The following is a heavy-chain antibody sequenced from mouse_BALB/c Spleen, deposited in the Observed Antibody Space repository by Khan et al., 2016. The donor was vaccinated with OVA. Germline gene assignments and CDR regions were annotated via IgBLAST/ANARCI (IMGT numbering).Heavy chain of an antibody. V-gene: IGHV1-4*01. CDR1: GYTFTSHT. CDR3: ARRATEYAMDY. Sequence: QVQLQQSGAELARPGASVKMSCKASGYTFTSHTMHWVKQRPGQGLEWLGYINPRSGYTNYNQQFNDKATLTEDKSSSTAYMQLSSLTSEDSAVYYCARRATEYAMDYWGQVTSVTVSS. CDR2: INPRSGYT. J-gene: IGHJ4*01.